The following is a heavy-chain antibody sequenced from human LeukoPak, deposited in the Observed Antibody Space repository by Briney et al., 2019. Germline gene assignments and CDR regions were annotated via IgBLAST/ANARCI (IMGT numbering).Heavy chain of an antibody. D-gene: IGHD5-24*01. CDR3: AKSDDYNDRYYFVS. CDR2: ISGRGDNT. J-gene: IGHJ4*02. Sequence: GGSLRLSCAASGLTFSGYAMSWVRQAPGKGLEWVSGISGRGDNTYYVDSAKGRFTISRDNSKNTLFLQMNSLRAEDTAVYYCAKSDDYNDRYYFVSGGQGTLVTVSS. V-gene: IGHV3-23*01. CDR1: GLTFSGYA.